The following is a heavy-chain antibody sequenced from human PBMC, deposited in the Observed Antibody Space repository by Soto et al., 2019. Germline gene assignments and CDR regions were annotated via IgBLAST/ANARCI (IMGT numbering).Heavy chain of an antibody. Sequence: PGGSLRLSCAASGFTVSSNHMSWVRQAPGKGLEWVSVIYSGGSTYYADSVKGRFTISRDNSKNTLYLQMNSLRAEDTAVYYCARERITMVRGVIIGYYGMDVWGQGTTVTSP. CDR1: GFTVSSNH. CDR3: ARERITMVRGVIIGYYGMDV. V-gene: IGHV3-53*01. J-gene: IGHJ6*02. D-gene: IGHD3-10*01. CDR2: IYSGGST.